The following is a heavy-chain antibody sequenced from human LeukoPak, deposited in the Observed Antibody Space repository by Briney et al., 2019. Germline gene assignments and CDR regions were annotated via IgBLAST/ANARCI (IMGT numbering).Heavy chain of an antibody. Sequence: SETLSLTCTVSGGSISSGSYYWSWIRQPAGKALEWIGRIYTTGSTNYNPSLKSRVTISVDTSKNQFSLKLSSVTAADTAVYYCARGRSSMVRGYYYYYMDVWGKGTTVTISS. CDR1: GGSISSGSYY. J-gene: IGHJ6*03. V-gene: IGHV4-61*02. D-gene: IGHD3-10*01. CDR3: ARGRSSMVRGYYYYYMDV. CDR2: IYTTGST.